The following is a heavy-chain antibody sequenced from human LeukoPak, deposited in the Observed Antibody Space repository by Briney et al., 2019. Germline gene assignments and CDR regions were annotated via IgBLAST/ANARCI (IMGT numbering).Heavy chain of an antibody. CDR3: AIPGWYSSSWYYFDY. D-gene: IGHD6-13*01. V-gene: IGHV1-24*01. CDR2: FDPEDGET. Sequence: ASVKVSCKVSGYTLTELSMHWVRQAPGKGLEWMGGFDPEDGETIYAQKFQGRVIMTEDTSTDTAYMELSSLRSEDTAVYYCAIPGWYSSSWYYFDYWGQGTLVTVSS. J-gene: IGHJ4*02. CDR1: GYTLTELS.